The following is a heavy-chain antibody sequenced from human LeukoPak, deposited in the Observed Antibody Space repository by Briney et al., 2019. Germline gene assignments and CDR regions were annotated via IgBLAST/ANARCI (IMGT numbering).Heavy chain of an antibody. Sequence: PGGSLRLSCAASGFTFSSAWMNWMGWVRQAPGKGLEWVGLTKIKTDDGTPDYAALVKGRVTISRDDSKNTVYLEMNSLETEDTAVSYCISGGGTADYWGQGTLVSVSS. CDR1: GFTFSSAW. V-gene: IGHV3-15*01. J-gene: IGHJ4*02. CDR3: ISGGGTADY. CDR2: TKIKTDDGTP. D-gene: IGHD1-1*01.